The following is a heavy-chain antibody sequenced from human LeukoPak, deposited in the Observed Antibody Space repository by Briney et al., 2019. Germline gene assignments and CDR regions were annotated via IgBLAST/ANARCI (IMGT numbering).Heavy chain of an antibody. Sequence: PGGSLRLSCAASGFTFSSYSMNWVRQAPGRGLEWVSSISSSSSYIYYADSVKGRFTISRDNAKNSLYLQMNSLRAEDTAVYYCARDMEYYYDSSGYASFDYWGQGTLVTVSS. CDR3: ARDMEYYYDSSGYASFDY. D-gene: IGHD3-22*01. V-gene: IGHV3-21*01. CDR2: ISSSSSYI. CDR1: GFTFSSYS. J-gene: IGHJ4*02.